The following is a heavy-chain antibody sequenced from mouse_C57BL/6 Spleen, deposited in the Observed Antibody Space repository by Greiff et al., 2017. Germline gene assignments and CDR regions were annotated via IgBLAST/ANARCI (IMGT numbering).Heavy chain of an antibody. V-gene: IGHV3-6*01. J-gene: IGHJ2*01. CDR2: ISYDGSN. D-gene: IGHD2-3*01. CDR3: ARDEMDDGYYDY. CDR1: GYSITSGYY. Sequence: EVQLQESGPGLVKPSQSLSLTCSVTGYSITSGYYWNWIRQFPGNKLEWMGYISYDGSNNYNPSLKNRISITRDTSKNQFFLKLNSVTTEDTATYYCARDEMDDGYYDYWGQGTTLTVSS.